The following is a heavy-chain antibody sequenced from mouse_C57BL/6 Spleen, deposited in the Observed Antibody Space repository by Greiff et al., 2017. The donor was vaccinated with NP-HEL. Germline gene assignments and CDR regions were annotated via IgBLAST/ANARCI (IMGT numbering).Heavy chain of an antibody. CDR1: GYAFSSSW. CDR3: RWDGYAMDY. V-gene: IGHV1-82*01. CDR2: LYPGDGDT. D-gene: IGHD4-1*01. Sequence: QVQLQQSGPELVKPGASVKISCKASGYAFSSSWMNWVKQRPGKGLEWIGRLYPGDGDTNYNGKFKGKATLTADKSSSTAYMQLSSLTSEDSAVYFCRWDGYAMDYWGQGTSVTVSS. J-gene: IGHJ4*01.